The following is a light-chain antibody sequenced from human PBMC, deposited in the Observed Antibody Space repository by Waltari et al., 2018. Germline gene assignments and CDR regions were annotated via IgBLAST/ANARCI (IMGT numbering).Light chain of an antibody. CDR3: QQRSNWPPQYT. J-gene: IGKJ2*01. Sequence: EIVLTQSPATLSLSPGERATLSCRASQSVSSYLAWYQQKPGQAPRLLIYDASNRATGIPARFSGSGSGTDFTLTISSLEPEDFAVYYRQQRSNWPPQYTFGQGTKLEI. V-gene: IGKV3-11*01. CDR1: QSVSSY. CDR2: DAS.